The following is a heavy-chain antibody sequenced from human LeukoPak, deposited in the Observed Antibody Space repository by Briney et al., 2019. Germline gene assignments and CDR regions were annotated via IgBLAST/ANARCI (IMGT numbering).Heavy chain of an antibody. Sequence: PSETLSLTCTVSGGSISSGSYYWSWIRQPPGKGLEWIGYIYYSGSTNYNPSLKSRVTISVDTSKNQFSLKLSSVTAADTAVYYCARTYYYGSGIPRGFDPWGQGTLVTVSS. D-gene: IGHD3-10*01. CDR3: ARTYYYGSGIPRGFDP. CDR2: IYYSGST. J-gene: IGHJ5*02. V-gene: IGHV4-61*01. CDR1: GGSISSGSYY.